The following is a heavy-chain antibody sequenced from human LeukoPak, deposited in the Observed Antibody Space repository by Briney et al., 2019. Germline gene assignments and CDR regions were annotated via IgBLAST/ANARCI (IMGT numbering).Heavy chain of an antibody. CDR1: GGSISSSSYY. Sequence: SETLSLTCTVSGGSISSSSYYWGWIRQPPGKGLEWIGSIYYSGSTYYNPSLKSRVTISVDTSKNQFSLKLSSVTAADTAVYYCAGYITIFGVVINDGFDIWGQGTMVTVSS. V-gene: IGHV4-39*01. D-gene: IGHD3-3*01. CDR3: AGYITIFGVVINDGFDI. CDR2: IYYSGST. J-gene: IGHJ3*02.